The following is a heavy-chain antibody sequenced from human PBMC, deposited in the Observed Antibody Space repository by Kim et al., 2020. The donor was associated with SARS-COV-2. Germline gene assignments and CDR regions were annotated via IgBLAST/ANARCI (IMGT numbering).Heavy chain of an antibody. V-gene: IGHV3-21*01. D-gene: IGHD1-1*01. Sequence: YADSVKGRFTISRDNPKNSVYFQMNSLRDDDTAVYYCATHAYSTYWYDGGYWGQGTLVTVSS. J-gene: IGHJ4*02. CDR3: ATHAYSTYWYDGGY.